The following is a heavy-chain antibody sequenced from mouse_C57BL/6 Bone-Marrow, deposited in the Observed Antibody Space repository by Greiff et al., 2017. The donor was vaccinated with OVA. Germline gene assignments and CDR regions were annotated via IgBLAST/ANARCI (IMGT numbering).Heavy chain of an antibody. D-gene: IGHD1-1*01. J-gene: IGHJ1*03. CDR3: ARPYYGSSLCWYFDV. Sequence: QVQLQQSDAELVKPGASVKISCKVSGYTFTDHTIHWMKQRPEQGLEWIGYIYPRDGSTKYNEKFKGKDTLTADKSSSTAYMQLNSLTSEDSAVYFCARPYYGSSLCWYFDVWGTGTTVTVSS. V-gene: IGHV1-78*01. CDR2: IYPRDGST. CDR1: GYTFTDHT.